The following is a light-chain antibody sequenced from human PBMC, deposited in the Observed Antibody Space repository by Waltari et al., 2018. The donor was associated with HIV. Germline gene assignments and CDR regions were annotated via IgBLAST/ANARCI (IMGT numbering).Light chain of an antibody. V-gene: IGLV2-23*02. Sequence: QSALTPPASVSGSPGQPLTIHCTGTSSDVGCLHLISRYQQHPGKAPTLIIYEVSKRHSGVSNRFSGSKSGNTASLTISGLQAEDEADYYCCAYAGSTTYVIFSGGTKLTVL. CDR3: CAYAGSTTYVI. CDR2: EVS. CDR1: SSDVGCLHL. J-gene: IGLJ2*01.